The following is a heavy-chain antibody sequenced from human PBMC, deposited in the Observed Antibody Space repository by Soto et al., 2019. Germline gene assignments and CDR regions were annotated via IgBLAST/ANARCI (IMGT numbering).Heavy chain of an antibody. J-gene: IGHJ3*02. CDR2: ISGSGGCT. Sequence: WGSLRLSCVASGFPFISYAISCVRQTPVKGLEWVSGISGSGGCTYYADSVKGRFTISRDNSNNTLSLQMHILRVEDTAVYFCAKGGYYSLFDIWGQGTMVTVSS. V-gene: IGHV3-23*01. D-gene: IGHD3-16*01. CDR3: AKGGYYSLFDI. CDR1: GFPFISYA.